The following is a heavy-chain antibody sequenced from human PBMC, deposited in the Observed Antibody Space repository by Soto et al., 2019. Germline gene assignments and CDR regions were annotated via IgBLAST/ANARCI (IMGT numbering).Heavy chain of an antibody. CDR1: GLNIVSYS. CDR2: ISSSSSTI. D-gene: IGHD2-2*01. J-gene: IGHJ6*02. Sequence: LRVSNAASGLNIVSYSVSRVSKTKGKGLEWVSYISSSSSTIYYADSVKGRFTISRDNAKNSLYLQMNSLRAEDTAVYYCARVFLPRDIVVVPAAPHTYGMDVWGQGTTVSVSS. V-gene: IGHV3-48*01. CDR3: ARVFLPRDIVVVPAAPHTYGMDV.